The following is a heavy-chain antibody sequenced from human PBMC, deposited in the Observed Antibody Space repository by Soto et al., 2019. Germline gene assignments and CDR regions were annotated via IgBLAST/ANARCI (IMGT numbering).Heavy chain of an antibody. CDR3: ARSRQYANWNPLPYYCTTDGAQRAAAGTGGLYFDY. Sequence: SVKVSCKASGGTFSSYAISWVRQAPGQGLEWMGGIIPIFGTANYAQKFQGRVTITADESTSTAYMELSSLRSEDTAVYYFARSRQYANWNPLPYYCTTDGAQRAAAGTGGLYFDYWGQGTLVTVSS. D-gene: IGHD6-13*01. CDR1: GGTFSSYA. J-gene: IGHJ4*02. CDR2: IIPIFGTA. V-gene: IGHV1-69*13.